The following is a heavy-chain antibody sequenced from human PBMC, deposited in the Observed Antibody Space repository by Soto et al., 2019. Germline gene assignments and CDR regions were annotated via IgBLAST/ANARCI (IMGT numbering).Heavy chain of an antibody. CDR1: GYTLTAHY. CDR3: ARYDFWSGSFDY. V-gene: IGHV1-2*04. D-gene: IGHD3-3*01. Sequence: QVQLVQSGAEVKKPGASVKVSCKASGYTLTAHYIHWVRQAPGQGLEWMGWINPNSGDTNYAQQFQGWVTMTRDTSISTAYMELSRLTSGDTALYYCARYDFWSGSFDYWGQGTLVTVSS. J-gene: IGHJ4*02. CDR2: INPNSGDT.